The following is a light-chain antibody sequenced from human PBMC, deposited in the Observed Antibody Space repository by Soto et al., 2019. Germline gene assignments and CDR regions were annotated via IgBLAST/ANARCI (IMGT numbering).Light chain of an antibody. CDR2: GAS. CDR3: QQYNNWPRP. CDR1: QGVSSN. J-gene: IGKJ1*01. Sequence: EIVMTQSPATLSVSPGERATLSCRASQGVSSNLAWYQQKPGQAPRLLIYGASTRATGIPASFSGSGSGTEFTLTISSLQSEDFAVYYCQQYNNWPRPFGKGTKV. V-gene: IGKV3-15*01.